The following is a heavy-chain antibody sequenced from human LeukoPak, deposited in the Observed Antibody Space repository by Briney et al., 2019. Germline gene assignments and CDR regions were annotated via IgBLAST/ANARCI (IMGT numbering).Heavy chain of an antibody. D-gene: IGHD3-10*01. V-gene: IGHV4-59*01. CDR2: IYYSGST. Sequence: SETLSLTCTVSGGSISSYYWSWIWQPPGKGLEWIGYIYYSGSTNYNPSLKSRVTISVDTSKNQFSLKLSSVTAADTAVYYCAREARLGSGSYYLFDYWGQGTLVTVSS. CDR1: GGSISSYY. J-gene: IGHJ4*02. CDR3: AREARLGSGSYYLFDY.